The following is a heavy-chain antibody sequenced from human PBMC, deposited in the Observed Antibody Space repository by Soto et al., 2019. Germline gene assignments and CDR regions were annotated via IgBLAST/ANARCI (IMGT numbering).Heavy chain of an antibody. Sequence: ASVKVSSKASGYTFTSYYMHWVRQAPGQGLEWMGIINPSGGSTSYAQKFQGRVTMTRDTSTSTVYMELSSLRSEDTAVYYCARVQVGTTYYYDSSGERIYYYGMDVWGQGTTVTVSS. CDR1: GYTFTSYY. CDR3: ARVQVGTTYYYDSSGERIYYYGMDV. J-gene: IGHJ6*02. V-gene: IGHV1-46*01. CDR2: INPSGGST. D-gene: IGHD3-22*01.